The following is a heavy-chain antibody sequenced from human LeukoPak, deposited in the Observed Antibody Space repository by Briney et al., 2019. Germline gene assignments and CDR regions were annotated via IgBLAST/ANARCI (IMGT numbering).Heavy chain of an antibody. Sequence: SETLSLTCAVYGGSFSGYYWSWIRQPPGKGLEWIGEINHSGSTNYNPSLKSRVTISVDTSKNQFSLKLSSVTAADTAVYYCARSAVYNWNTKGLDYWGQGTLVTVSS. CDR3: ARSAVYNWNTKGLDY. V-gene: IGHV4-34*01. D-gene: IGHD1/OR15-1a*01. CDR1: GGSFSGYY. J-gene: IGHJ4*02. CDR2: INHSGST.